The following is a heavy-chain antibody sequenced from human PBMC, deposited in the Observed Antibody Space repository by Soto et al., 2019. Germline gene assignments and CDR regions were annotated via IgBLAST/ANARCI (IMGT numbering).Heavy chain of an antibody. CDR3: ARRLNIVATKRHYYYYYMDV. V-gene: IGHV3-33*01. J-gene: IGHJ6*03. D-gene: IGHD5-12*01. CDR1: GFTFSSYG. CDR2: IWYDGSNK. Sequence: QPGGSLRLSCPASGFTFSSYGMHWVRQAPGKGLEWVAVIWYDGSNKYYADSVKGRFTISRDNSKNTLYLQMNSLRAEDTAVYYCARRLNIVATKRHYYYYYMDVWGKGTTVTVSS.